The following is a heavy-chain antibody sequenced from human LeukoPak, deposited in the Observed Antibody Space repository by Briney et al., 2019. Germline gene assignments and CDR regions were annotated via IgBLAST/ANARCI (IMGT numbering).Heavy chain of an antibody. CDR1: GGPISSYY. J-gene: IGHJ4*02. CDR3: ARSLPRDGYNRRDYFDY. D-gene: IGHD5-24*01. Sequence: SETLSLTCTVSGGPISSYYWSWLRQPPGKGLEWIGYIYYSGSTNYNPSLKSRVTISVDTSKNQFSLKLSSVTAADTAVYYCARSLPRDGYNRRDYFDYWGQGTLATVSS. V-gene: IGHV4-59*12. CDR2: IYYSGST.